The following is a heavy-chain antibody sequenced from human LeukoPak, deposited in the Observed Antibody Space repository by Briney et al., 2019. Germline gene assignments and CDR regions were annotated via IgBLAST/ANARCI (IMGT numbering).Heavy chain of an antibody. Sequence: PSETLSLTCTVPGGSISSYYWSWIRQPPGKGLEWIGYIYTSGSTNYNPSLKSRVTISVDTSKNQFSLKLSSVTAADTAVYYCARHVEGNYFDYWGQGTLVTVSS. CDR1: GGSISSYY. CDR3: ARHVEGNYFDY. CDR2: IYTSGST. V-gene: IGHV4-4*09. J-gene: IGHJ4*02. D-gene: IGHD3-10*01.